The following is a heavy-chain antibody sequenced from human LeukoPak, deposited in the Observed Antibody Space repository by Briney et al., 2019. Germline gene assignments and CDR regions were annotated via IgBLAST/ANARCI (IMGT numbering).Heavy chain of an antibody. CDR2: ISGSSSTI. CDR3: ARVRFYYDSSGYGFFDY. D-gene: IGHD3-22*01. Sequence: PGESLRLSCAAFGFIFSSYAVNWVRQAPGKGLEWVSYISGSSSTIYNADSVKGRFTISRDNAKNTLYLQMNSLRDGDTAVYYCARVRFYYDSSGYGFFDYWGQGALVTVSS. V-gene: IGHV3-48*02. CDR1: GFIFSSYA. J-gene: IGHJ4*02.